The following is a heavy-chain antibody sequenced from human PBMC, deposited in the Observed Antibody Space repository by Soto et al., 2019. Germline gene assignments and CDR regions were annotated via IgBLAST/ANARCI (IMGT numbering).Heavy chain of an antibody. V-gene: IGHV3-30-3*01. D-gene: IGHD2-15*01. CDR3: ARAGCDGGSCYTLVGLRYGMDV. CDR2: ISYDGNNK. J-gene: IGHJ6*02. CDR1: GFTFSSYA. Sequence: QVQLVESGGGVVQPGRSLRLSCAASGFTFSSYAMHWVRQAPGKGLEWVAVISYDGNNKYYADSVKGRFTISRDNSKNTLYLQRNSLRAEDTDVYYCARAGCDGGSCYTLVGLRYGMDVWGQGTTVTVSS.